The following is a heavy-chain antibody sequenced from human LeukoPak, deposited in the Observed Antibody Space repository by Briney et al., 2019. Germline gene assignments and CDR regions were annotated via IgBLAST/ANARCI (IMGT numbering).Heavy chain of an antibody. CDR3: ASIVVVTAADPSDAFDI. CDR1: GGSISSYY. V-gene: IGHV4-4*07. CDR2: IYTSGST. Sequence: SETLSLTCTVSGGSISSYYWSWIRQPAGKGLEWIGRIYTSGSTNYNPFLKSRVTMSVDTSKNQFSLKLSSVTAADTAVYYCASIVVVTAADPSDAFDIWGQGTMVTVSS. J-gene: IGHJ3*02. D-gene: IGHD2-21*02.